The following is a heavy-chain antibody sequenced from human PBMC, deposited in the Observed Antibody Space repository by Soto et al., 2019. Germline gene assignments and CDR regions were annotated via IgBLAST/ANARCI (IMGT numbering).Heavy chain of an antibody. CDR3: ATRYYDFWSGYRRNWFDL. V-gene: IGHV1-24*01. CDR2: FDPEDGET. Sequence: ASVKVSCKGSGYALTEFSIRWLRQDPGKGLEWMGGFDPEDGETIYAQKFQGRVTMTEDTSTDTAYMELSSLRSEDTAVYYCATRYYDFWSGYRRNWFDLWGQGTLVTVSS. CDR1: GYALTEFS. D-gene: IGHD3-3*01. J-gene: IGHJ5*02.